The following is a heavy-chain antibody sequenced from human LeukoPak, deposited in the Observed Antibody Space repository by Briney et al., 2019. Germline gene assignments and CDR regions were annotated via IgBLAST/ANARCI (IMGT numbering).Heavy chain of an antibody. Sequence: GGSLRLSCAASGFTYSSYGMSWVRQAPGKGLEWVSGISGSGGSTYYADSVKGRFTISRDNSKNTLYLQMNSLSAEDTAVYYCAKDLSPLYYYYGMDVWGQGTTVTVSS. V-gene: IGHV3-23*01. CDR1: GFTYSSYG. J-gene: IGHJ6*02. CDR2: ISGSGGST. CDR3: AKDLSPLYYYYGMDV.